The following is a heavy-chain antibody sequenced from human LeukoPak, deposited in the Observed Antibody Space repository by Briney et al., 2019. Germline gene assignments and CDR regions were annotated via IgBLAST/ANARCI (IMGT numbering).Heavy chain of an antibody. D-gene: IGHD2-21*01. V-gene: IGHV3-30*04. Sequence: PGGSLRLSCAASGFNFNTFSLHWVRQAPGKGLEWVALISYDGSNKNYASSVKGRFTISRDNAMNSLSLQMNSLRAEDTAVYYCARRLWETTDFDYWGQGTLVTVSS. CDR3: ARRLWETTDFDY. J-gene: IGHJ4*02. CDR2: ISYDGSNK. CDR1: GFNFNTFS.